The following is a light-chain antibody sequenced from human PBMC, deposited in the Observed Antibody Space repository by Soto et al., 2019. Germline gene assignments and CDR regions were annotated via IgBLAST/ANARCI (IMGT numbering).Light chain of an antibody. V-gene: IGLV2-8*01. CDR1: SSDVGGYNY. CDR3: SSYAGSNNFVV. CDR2: EVS. Sequence: QSALTQPPSASGSPGQSATISCTGTSSDVGGYNYVSWYQQHSGKAPNLMIYEVSKRPSGVPDRFSGSKSGNTASLTVSGLQAEDEADYYCSSYAGSNNFVVFGGGTKLTVL. J-gene: IGLJ2*01.